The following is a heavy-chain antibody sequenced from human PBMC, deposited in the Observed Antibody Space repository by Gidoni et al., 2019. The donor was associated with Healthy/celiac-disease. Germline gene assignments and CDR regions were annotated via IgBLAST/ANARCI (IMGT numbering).Heavy chain of an antibody. Sequence: EVQLVESGGGLVKPGGSLRLSCAASGFTFSNAWMNWVRQAPGKGLEWVGRIKSKTDGGTTDYAAPVKGRFTISRDDSKNTLYLQMNSLKTEDTAVYYCTTILFDSSGWSAVRQFDYWGQGTLVTVSS. CDR2: IKSKTDGGTT. V-gene: IGHV3-15*07. D-gene: IGHD6-19*01. CDR3: TTILFDSSGWSAVRQFDY. CDR1: GFTFSNAW. J-gene: IGHJ4*02.